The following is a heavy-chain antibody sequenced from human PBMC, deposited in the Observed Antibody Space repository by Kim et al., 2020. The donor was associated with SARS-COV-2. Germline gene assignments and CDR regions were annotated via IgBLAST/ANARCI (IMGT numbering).Heavy chain of an antibody. J-gene: IGHJ3*02. V-gene: IGHV3-7*01. D-gene: IGHD3-16*01. CDR2: IKQDASVI. CDR3: ARPYRGGSFDI. CDR1: GFTFSSYW. Sequence: GGSLRLSCAASGFTFSSYWMSWVRQAPGKGLEWVASIKQDASVISYVDSVRGRFTISRDSAKNSLSLQMDSLRAEDTALYFCARPYRGGSFDIWGQGTMV.